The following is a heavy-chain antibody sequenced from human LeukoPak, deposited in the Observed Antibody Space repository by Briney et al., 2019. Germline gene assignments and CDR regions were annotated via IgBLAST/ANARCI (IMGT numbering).Heavy chain of an antibody. Sequence: GASVKVSCKASGYTFTDFYIHWVRQAPGQGLQWMGRLNPNSGGTENAQNFQGRVTMSRDTSISTAYMELIRLRADDPAVYYCARDDTVTTFPFDYWGEGTLVTVSS. CDR1: GYTFTDFY. V-gene: IGHV1-2*06. CDR2: LNPNSGGT. J-gene: IGHJ4*02. CDR3: ARDDTVTTFPFDY. D-gene: IGHD4-17*01.